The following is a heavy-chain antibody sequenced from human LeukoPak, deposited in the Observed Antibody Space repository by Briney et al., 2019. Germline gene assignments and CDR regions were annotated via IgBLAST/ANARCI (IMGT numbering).Heavy chain of an antibody. V-gene: IGHV1-69*06. Sequence: SVKVSCKASGGTFSSYAISWVRQAPGQGLEWMGGIIPIFGTANYAQKFQGRVTITADKSTSTAYMELSSLRSEDTAVYYCARIEYSSSPSGYYYYYMDVWGKGTTVTVSS. CDR3: ARIEYSSSPSGYYYYYMDV. J-gene: IGHJ6*03. CDR1: GGTFSSYA. CDR2: IIPIFGTA. D-gene: IGHD6-6*01.